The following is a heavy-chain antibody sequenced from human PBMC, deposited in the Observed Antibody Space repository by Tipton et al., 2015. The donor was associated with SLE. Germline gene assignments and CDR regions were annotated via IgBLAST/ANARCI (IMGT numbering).Heavy chain of an antibody. CDR2: IKSNTAGGTT. CDR3: TTGLGGNNY. J-gene: IGHJ4*02. V-gene: IGHV3-15*07. Sequence: SLRLSCEVSGFSFINAWMNWVRQAPGKGLEWVGRIKSNTAGGTTSYAAPVKGRFTISRDDSKNTLYMQMNSLKTEDTAVYYCTTGLGGNNYWGQGTLVTVSS. D-gene: IGHD3-10*01. CDR1: GFSFINAW.